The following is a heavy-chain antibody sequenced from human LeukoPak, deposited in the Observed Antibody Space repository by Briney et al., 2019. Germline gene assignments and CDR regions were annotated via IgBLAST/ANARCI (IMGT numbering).Heavy chain of an antibody. D-gene: IGHD1-26*01. CDR1: GLTSSNYG. V-gene: IGHV3-23*01. Sequence: GWSLRLSCAASGLTSSNYGLNWVRQAPGKGLEGVSGISGSGARRDYADSVKGRFTISRDNAKNTLYLQMNSLRAEDTAVYYCAKGSRAWAVLDAFDIWGQGTMVTVSS. CDR3: AKGSRAWAVLDAFDI. CDR2: ISGSGARR. J-gene: IGHJ3*02.